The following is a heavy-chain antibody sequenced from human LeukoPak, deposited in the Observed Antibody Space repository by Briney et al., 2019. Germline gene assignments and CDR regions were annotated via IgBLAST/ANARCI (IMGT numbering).Heavy chain of an antibody. Sequence: GGSLRLSCAASGFTVSSNYMSWVRQAPGKGLEWVSVIYSGGSTYYADSVKGRFTISRDNSKNTLYLQMNSLRAEDTAVYYCAKDRQGLRGYSYGQAFDYWGQGTLVTVSS. D-gene: IGHD5-18*01. CDR2: IYSGGST. J-gene: IGHJ4*02. CDR3: AKDRQGLRGYSYGQAFDY. V-gene: IGHV3-66*01. CDR1: GFTVSSNY.